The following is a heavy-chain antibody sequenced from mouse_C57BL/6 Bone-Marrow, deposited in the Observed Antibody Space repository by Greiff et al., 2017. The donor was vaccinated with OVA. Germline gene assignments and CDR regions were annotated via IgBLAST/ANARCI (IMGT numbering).Heavy chain of an antibody. CDR1: GYTFTSYW. CDR3: AREDGSYAMDY. D-gene: IGHD2-3*01. J-gene: IGHJ4*01. Sequence: QVQLQQPGAELVRPGSSAKLSCKASGYTFTSYWMHWVKQRPIQGLEWIGNIDPSDSETHYNQKFKDKATLTVDKSSSTAYMQLSSLTSEDSAVYYCAREDGSYAMDYWGQGTSVTVSS. CDR2: IDPSDSET. V-gene: IGHV1-52*01.